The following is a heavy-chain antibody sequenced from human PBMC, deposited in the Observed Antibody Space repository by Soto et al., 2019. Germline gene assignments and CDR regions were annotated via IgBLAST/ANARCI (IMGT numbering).Heavy chain of an antibody. Sequence: LRLSCAVSGFTFRNFAMNWVRQAPGKGLEWVSSISSTGGSIYYAESLKGRFTVSRDNAQNFLYLQMNRLRVEDTAVYYCARAAREMATTSHGYWGQGTLVTVSS. CDR3: ARAAREMATTSHGY. J-gene: IGHJ4*02. CDR2: ISSTGGSI. V-gene: IGHV3-21*06. CDR1: GFTFRNFA. D-gene: IGHD5-12*01.